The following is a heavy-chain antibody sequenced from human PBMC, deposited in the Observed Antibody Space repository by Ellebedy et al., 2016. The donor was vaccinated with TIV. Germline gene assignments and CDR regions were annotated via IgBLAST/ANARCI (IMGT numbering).Heavy chain of an antibody. CDR3: ARDLAAGKQYYYYYGMDA. J-gene: IGHJ6*02. D-gene: IGHD6-13*01. CDR2: ISTYNGNT. CDR1: GYTFTGYY. Sequence: ASVKVSCKASGYTFTGYYMHWVRQAPGQGLEWMGWISTYNGNTKYAQRLQGRVTMTTDTSTSTAYMDLRSLRSDDTAVYYCARDLAAGKQYYYYYGMDAWGQGTTVTVSS. V-gene: IGHV1-18*04.